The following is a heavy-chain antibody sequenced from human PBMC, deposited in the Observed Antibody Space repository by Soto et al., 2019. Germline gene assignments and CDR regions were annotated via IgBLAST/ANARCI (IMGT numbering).Heavy chain of an antibody. CDR1: GFTFSSYS. D-gene: IGHD3-22*01. V-gene: IGHV3-21*01. CDR2: ISSSSSYI. J-gene: IGHJ4*02. CDR3: ARLQVVVSQDY. Sequence: VGSLRLSCAASGFTFSSYSMNWVRQAPGKGLEWVSSISSSSSYIYYADSVKGRFTISRDNAKNSLYLQMNSLRAEDTAVYYCARLQVVVSQDYWGQGTLVTVSS.